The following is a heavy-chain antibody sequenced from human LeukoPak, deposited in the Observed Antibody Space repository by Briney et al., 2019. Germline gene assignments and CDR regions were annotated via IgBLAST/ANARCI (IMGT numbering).Heavy chain of an antibody. Sequence: KPSETLSLTCTVSGGSISSSSYYWGWIRQPPGEGLEWIGSTFYSESTKYNPSLESRVTLSVDTSKNQFSLKLSSVTAADTAVYYCARNTYGSMIDYWGQGTLVTVSP. J-gene: IGHJ4*02. CDR2: TFYSEST. V-gene: IGHV4-39*01. D-gene: IGHD3-10*01. CDR1: GGSISSSSYY. CDR3: ARNTYGSMIDY.